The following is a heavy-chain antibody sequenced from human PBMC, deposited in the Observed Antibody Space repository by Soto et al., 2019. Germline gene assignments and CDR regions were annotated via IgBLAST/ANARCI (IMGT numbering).Heavy chain of an antibody. D-gene: IGHD2-2*01. V-gene: IGHV3-30*03. CDR3: ARENLLSNYYLDY. Sequence: GGSLRLSCAASGFIFSSYGMHWVRQAPGKGLEWVAVISYDGSNKYYTDSVKGRFTISRDNSRNTMYLQMNSLRGEDMAVYYCARENLLSNYYLDYWGQGTLVTVSS. CDR2: ISYDGSNK. J-gene: IGHJ4*02. CDR1: GFIFSSYG.